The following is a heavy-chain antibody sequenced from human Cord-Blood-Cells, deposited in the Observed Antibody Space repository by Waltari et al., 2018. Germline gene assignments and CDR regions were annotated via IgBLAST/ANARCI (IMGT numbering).Heavy chain of an antibody. Sequence: QVQLQQWGAGLLKPSETLSLTCAVYGGSSRGSSWSWIRQPPGKGLAWIGEINHSGSTNYNPSLKSRVTISVDTSKNQFSLKLSSVTAADTAVYYCAILAARNAFDIWGQGTMVTVSS. CDR2: INHSGST. CDR1: GGSSRGSS. J-gene: IGHJ3*02. V-gene: IGHV4-34*01. D-gene: IGHD6-6*01. CDR3: AILAARNAFDI.